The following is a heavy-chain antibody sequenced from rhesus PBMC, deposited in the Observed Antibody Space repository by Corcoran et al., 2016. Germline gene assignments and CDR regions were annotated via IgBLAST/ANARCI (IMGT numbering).Heavy chain of an antibody. CDR2: ISGRGGST. Sequence: QLQLQESGPGLVKPSETLSLTCAVSGGSISSNYWSSIRQPPGKGLDWIGRISGRGGSTAYNPSLKSRVTISTDTSKNQFSLKLSSVTAADTAVYYCARDSRGPRYWGQGVLVTVSS. V-gene: IGHV4-173*01. CDR1: GGSISSNY. J-gene: IGHJ4*01. CDR3: ARDSRGPRY.